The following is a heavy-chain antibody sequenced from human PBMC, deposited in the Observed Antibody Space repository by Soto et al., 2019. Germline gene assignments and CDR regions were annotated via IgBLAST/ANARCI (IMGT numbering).Heavy chain of an antibody. J-gene: IGHJ6*02. Sequence: KTSETLSLTCAVYGGSFSGYYWSWIRQPPGKGLEWIGEINHSGSTNYNPSLKSRVTISVDTSKNQFSLKLSSVTAADTAVYYCARALLYYDSSGYYYGGDYGMDVWGQGTTVTVSS. D-gene: IGHD3-22*01. CDR3: ARALLYYDSSGYYYGGDYGMDV. CDR1: GGSFSGYY. CDR2: INHSGST. V-gene: IGHV4-34*01.